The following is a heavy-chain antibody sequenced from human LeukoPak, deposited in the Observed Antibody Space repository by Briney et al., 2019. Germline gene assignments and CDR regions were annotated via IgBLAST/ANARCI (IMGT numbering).Heavy chain of an antibody. CDR3: ARRPLAPEFDY. CDR1: GGSISSSSYY. V-gene: IGHV4-39*01. Sequence: SETLSLTCTVSGGSISSSSYYWGWIRQPPGKGLGWIGSIYYSGSTYYNPSLKSRVTISVDTSKNQFSLKLSSVTAADTAVYYCARRPLAPEFDYWGQGTLVTVSS. CDR2: IYYSGST. D-gene: IGHD2-15*01. J-gene: IGHJ4*02.